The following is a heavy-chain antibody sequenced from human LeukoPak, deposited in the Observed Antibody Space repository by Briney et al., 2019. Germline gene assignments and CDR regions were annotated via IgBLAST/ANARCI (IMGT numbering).Heavy chain of an antibody. CDR3: AKGYYYGSGSYDY. CDR2: ISYDGSNK. V-gene: IGHV3-30*18. D-gene: IGHD3-10*01. CDR1: GFTFSSYG. Sequence: GRSLRLSCAASGFTFSSYGMHWVRQAPGKGLEWMAVISYDGSNKYYADSVKGRFTISRDNSKNTLYLQMNSLRAEDTAVYYCAKGYYYGSGSYDYWGQGTLVTVSS. J-gene: IGHJ4*02.